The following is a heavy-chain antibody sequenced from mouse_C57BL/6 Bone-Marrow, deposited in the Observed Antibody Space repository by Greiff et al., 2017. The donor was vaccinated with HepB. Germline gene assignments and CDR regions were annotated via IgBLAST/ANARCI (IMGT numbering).Heavy chain of an antibody. CDR3: ARSEGYYYGSSPRDY. CDR2: IYPRSGNT. V-gene: IGHV1-81*01. D-gene: IGHD1-1*01. Sequence: QVQLKESGAELARPGASVKLSCKASGYTFTSYGISWVKQRTGQGLEWIGEIYPRSGNTYYNEKFKGKATLTADKSSSTAYMELRSLTSEDSAVYFCARSEGYYYGSSPRDYWGQGTSVTVSS. J-gene: IGHJ4*01. CDR1: GYTFTSYG.